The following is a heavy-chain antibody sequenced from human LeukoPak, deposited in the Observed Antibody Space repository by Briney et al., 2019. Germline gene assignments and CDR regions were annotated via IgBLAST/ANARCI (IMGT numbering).Heavy chain of an antibody. CDR1: GFTFSTYS. CDR2: IKQDGSEK. D-gene: IGHD6-19*01. CDR3: AKEDRPYSSGWFDY. J-gene: IGHJ4*02. V-gene: IGHV3-7*03. Sequence: GGSLRLSCAASGFTFSTYSMSWVRQAPGKGLEWVANIKQDGSEKYYVDSVKGRFTISRDSAKNSLYLQMNSLRVEDTAVYYCAKEDRPYSSGWFDYWGQGTLVTVSS.